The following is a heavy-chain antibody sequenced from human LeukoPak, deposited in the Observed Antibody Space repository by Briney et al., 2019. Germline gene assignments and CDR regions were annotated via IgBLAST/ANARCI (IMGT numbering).Heavy chain of an antibody. D-gene: IGHD3-10*01. V-gene: IGHV4-59*01. J-gene: IGHJ4*02. CDR3: ARGTRSSGLYY. CDR1: GGSISSYY. CDR2: IYYSGST. Sequence: SETLSLTCTVSGGSISSYYWSWIRQPPGKGLEWIGYIYYSGSTNYNPSLKSRVSMSVDRSKNQFSLRLNSVTAADTAIYFCARGTRSSGLYYWGQGTLVTVSS.